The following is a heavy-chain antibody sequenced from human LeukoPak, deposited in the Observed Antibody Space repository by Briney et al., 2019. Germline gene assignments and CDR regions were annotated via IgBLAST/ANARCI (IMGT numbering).Heavy chain of an antibody. J-gene: IGHJ4*02. V-gene: IGHV1-18*01. Sequence: ASVKVSCKASGYTFTSYGISWVRQAPGQGLEWMGWISAYNGNTNYAQKLQGRVTMTTDTSTSTAYMELRSLRSDDTAVYYCARVRGGYNLLEFDYWGQGTLVTVSS. CDR1: GYTFTSYG. CDR2: ISAYNGNT. D-gene: IGHD5-24*01. CDR3: ARVRGGYNLLEFDY.